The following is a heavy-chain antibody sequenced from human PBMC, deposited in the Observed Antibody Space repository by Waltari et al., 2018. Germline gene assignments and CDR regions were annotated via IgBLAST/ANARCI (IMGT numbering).Heavy chain of an antibody. CDR2: ISYSGRT. CDR1: GASITSYY. Sequence: LQLQESGPGLVKPSETLSLTCTVSGASITSYYWSWIRQFPGKGLEWIGDISYSGRTDYGPSLKSRITISLDTSKNQFSLKLTSVTAADTAVYYCARERSWFDPWGPGTLVTVSS. CDR3: ARERSWFDP. V-gene: IGHV4-59*01. J-gene: IGHJ5*02.